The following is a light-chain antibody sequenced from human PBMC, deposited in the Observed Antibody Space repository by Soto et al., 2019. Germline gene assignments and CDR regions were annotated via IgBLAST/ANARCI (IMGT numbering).Light chain of an antibody. V-gene: IGLV2-8*01. CDR1: SSDVGDYNL. Sequence: QSALTQPPSASGSPGQSVTISCTGTSSDVGDYNLVSWYQQHPGRAPKLMIYEVSKRPSGVPDRFSGSKSGNTASLTVSGLQAEDEADYYCISYAGTNNFYVFGTGTQLTVL. CDR3: ISYAGTNNFYV. CDR2: EVS. J-gene: IGLJ1*01.